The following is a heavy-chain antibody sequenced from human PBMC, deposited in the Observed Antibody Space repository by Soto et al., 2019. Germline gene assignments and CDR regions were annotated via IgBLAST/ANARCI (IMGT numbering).Heavy chain of an antibody. CDR1: GYSFTSYW. CDR3: ALLGGANRNTGYYYYGLDV. J-gene: IGHJ6*02. Sequence: ESLKISCKGSGYSFTSYWISWVRQMPGKGLEWRGRIDPSDSYTNYSPSFQGHVTISADKSISTAYLQWSGLKASDTAMYYCALLGGANRNTGYYYYGLDVWAQGTMVTVSS. V-gene: IGHV5-10-1*01. D-gene: IGHD3-16*01. CDR2: IDPSDSYT.